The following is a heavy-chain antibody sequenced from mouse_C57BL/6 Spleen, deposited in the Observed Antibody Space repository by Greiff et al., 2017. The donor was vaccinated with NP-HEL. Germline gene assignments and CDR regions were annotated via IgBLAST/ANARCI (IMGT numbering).Heavy chain of an antibody. CDR3: AIYYYGSSYRYFDV. J-gene: IGHJ1*03. Sequence: VKLMESGAELARPGASVKLSCKASGYTFTSYGISWVKQRTGQGLEWIGEIYPRSGNTYYNEKFKGKATLTADKSYSKAYMELRSLTSEDSAVYFCAIYYYGSSYRYFDVWGTGTTVTVSS. CDR1: GYTFTSYG. V-gene: IGHV1-81*01. D-gene: IGHD1-1*01. CDR2: IYPRSGNT.